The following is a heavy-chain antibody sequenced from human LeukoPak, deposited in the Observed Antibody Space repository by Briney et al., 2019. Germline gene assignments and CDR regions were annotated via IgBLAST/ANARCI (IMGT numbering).Heavy chain of an antibody. CDR1: GGSISSYY. CDR2: MYYSGRT. V-gene: IGHV4-59*01. CDR3: ARAPYYDILTGYFRPTGGYYYYYGMDV. Sequence: SETLSLTCTVSGGSISSYYWSWIRQPPGKGLEWIGYMYYSGRTNYNPSLKSRVTISVDTSKNQFSLKLSSVTAADTAVYYCARAPYYDILTGYFRPTGGYYYYYGMDVWGQGTTVT. D-gene: IGHD3-9*01. J-gene: IGHJ6*02.